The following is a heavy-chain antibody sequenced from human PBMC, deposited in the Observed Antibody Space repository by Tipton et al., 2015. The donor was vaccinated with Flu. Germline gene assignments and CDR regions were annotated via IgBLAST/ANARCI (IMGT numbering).Heavy chain of an antibody. D-gene: IGHD1-26*01. CDR1: GYSISSGYY. V-gene: IGHV4-38-2*02. CDR2: IYHSGST. Sequence: TLSLTCTVSGYSISSGYYWGWIRQPPGKGLEWIGSIYHSGSTYCNPSLKSRVTISVDTSKNQFSLKLSSVTAADTAVYYCARVDLSGSYTADYWGQGTLVTVSS. J-gene: IGHJ4*02. CDR3: ARVDLSGSYTADY.